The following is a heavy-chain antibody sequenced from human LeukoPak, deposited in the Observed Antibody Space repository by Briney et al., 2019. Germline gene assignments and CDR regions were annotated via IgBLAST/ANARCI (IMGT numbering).Heavy chain of an antibody. V-gene: IGHV3-48*04. D-gene: IGHD6-19*01. Sequence: PGGSLRLSCTASGFTFSDYSMNWVRQAPGKGLEWVSYIDSSGSNRYYADSVKGRFTISRDNAKNAMYLQMNSLRAEDTAVYYCARDHYSSGWYYFDYWGQGALVTVSS. CDR1: GFTFSDYS. CDR3: ARDHYSSGWYYFDY. J-gene: IGHJ4*02. CDR2: IDSSGSNR.